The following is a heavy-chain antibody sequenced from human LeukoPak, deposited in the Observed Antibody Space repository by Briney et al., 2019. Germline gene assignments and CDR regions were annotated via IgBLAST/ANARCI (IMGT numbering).Heavy chain of an antibody. Sequence: PSETLSLTCTVSGGSISSYYWSWIRQPPGKGLEWIGYIFYSRSTNYNPSLKSRVTISVDTSKNQLSLKLSSVTAADTAVYYCARVIVVVPAASSREYNWFDPWGQGTLVTVSS. CDR1: GGSISSYY. D-gene: IGHD2-2*01. J-gene: IGHJ5*02. CDR3: ARVIVVVPAASSREYNWFDP. CDR2: IFYSRST. V-gene: IGHV4-59*01.